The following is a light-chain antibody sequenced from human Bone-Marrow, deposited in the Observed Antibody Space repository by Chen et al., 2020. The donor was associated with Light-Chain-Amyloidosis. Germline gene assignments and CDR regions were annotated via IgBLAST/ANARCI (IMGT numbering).Light chain of an antibody. CDR2: DVS. Sequence: QSALTQPASVSGSPGQSITISCTGSSSDVGGYDYFSWYQQHPGKAPQLIIYDVSNRPSGVSDRFSGSKSGYTASLTISGLQADDEADYYCTSYTSSRTRVFGTGTKVTVL. V-gene: IGLV2-14*01. J-gene: IGLJ1*01. CDR3: TSYTSSRTRV. CDR1: SSDVGGYDY.